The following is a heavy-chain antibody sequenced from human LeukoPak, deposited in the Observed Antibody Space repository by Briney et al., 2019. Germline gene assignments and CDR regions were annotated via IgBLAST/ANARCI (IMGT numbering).Heavy chain of an antibody. Sequence: PGGSLRLSCAASGFTVTTYYMSWVRQAPGKGLEWVSVMYSGGNTDFADSVKGRFTISRDNSKNTLYLQMNSLRAEDTAVYYCAKDHPTEVYAYDYWGQGTLVTVSS. D-gene: IGHD2-8*01. V-gene: IGHV3-66*01. CDR3: AKDHPTEVYAYDY. J-gene: IGHJ4*02. CDR1: GFTVTTYY. CDR2: MYSGGNT.